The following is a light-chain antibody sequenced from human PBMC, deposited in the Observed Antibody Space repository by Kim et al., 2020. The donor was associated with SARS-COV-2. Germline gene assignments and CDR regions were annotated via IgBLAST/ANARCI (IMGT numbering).Light chain of an antibody. CDR2: LGS. CDR1: QSLLHSNGYNY. Sequence: DIVITQSPLSLPVTPGEPASISCRSSQSLLHSNGYNYLDWYLQKPGQSPQLLIYLGSNRASGVPDRFSGSGSGTDFTLKISRVEAGDVGVYYCMQALQAPYTFGQGTKLEI. J-gene: IGKJ2*01. V-gene: IGKV2-28*01. CDR3: MQALQAPYT.